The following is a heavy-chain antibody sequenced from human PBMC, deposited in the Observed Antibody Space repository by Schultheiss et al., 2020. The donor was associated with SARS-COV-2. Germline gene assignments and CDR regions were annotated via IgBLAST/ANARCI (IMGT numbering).Heavy chain of an antibody. V-gene: IGHV3-33*01. CDR3: ARDQIFGVVITGMDV. CDR2: IWYDGSNK. CDR1: GFTFSSYG. J-gene: IGHJ6*02. D-gene: IGHD3-3*01. Sequence: GGSLRLSFAASGFTFSSYGMHWVRQAPGKGLEWVAVIWYDGSNKYYADSVKGRFTISRDNSKNTLYLQMNSLRAEDTAVYYCARDQIFGVVITGMDVWGQGTTVTVSS.